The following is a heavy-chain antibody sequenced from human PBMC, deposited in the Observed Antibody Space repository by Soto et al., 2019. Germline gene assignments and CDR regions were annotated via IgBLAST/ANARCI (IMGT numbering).Heavy chain of an antibody. Sequence: SETLSLTCAVYGGSFSGYYWSWIRQPPGKGLEWIGEINHSGGTNYNPSLKSRVTISVDTSKNQFSLKLSSVTAAVTAVYYCARRRTIFGLVIRGNWFDTWGQGTLVTVSS. CDR2: INHSGGT. J-gene: IGHJ5*02. V-gene: IGHV4-34*01. CDR3: ARRRTIFGLVIRGNWFDT. CDR1: GGSFSGYY. D-gene: IGHD3-3*01.